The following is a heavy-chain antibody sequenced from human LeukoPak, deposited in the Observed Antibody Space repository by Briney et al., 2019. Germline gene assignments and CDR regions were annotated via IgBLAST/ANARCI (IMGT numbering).Heavy chain of an antibody. CDR2: ISSSSSYI. D-gene: IGHD2-15*01. CDR1: GFIFSSYW. J-gene: IGHJ4*03. V-gene: IGHV3-21*01. CDR3: AKASLCSGGSCYIDY. Sequence: GGSLRLSCAPSGFIFSSYWMSWVRQAPGKGLEWVSSISSSSSYIYYADSVKGRFTISRDNSKNTLYLQMNSLRAEDTAVYYCAKASLCSGGSCYIDYWGQGTLVTVSS.